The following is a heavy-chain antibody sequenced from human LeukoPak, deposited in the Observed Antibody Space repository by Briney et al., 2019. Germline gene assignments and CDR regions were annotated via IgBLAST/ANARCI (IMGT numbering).Heavy chain of an antibody. Sequence: TGGSLRLSCAASGFTFSSYWMSWVRQAPGKGLEWVGRIKSKTDGGKTDYAAPVKGRFTISRDDSKNTLSLQMNSLKTEDTAVYYCTTPIVVVPAAGDYWGQGTLVTVSS. J-gene: IGHJ4*02. CDR2: IKSKTDGGKT. CDR1: GFTFSSYW. V-gene: IGHV3-15*01. CDR3: TTPIVVVPAAGDY. D-gene: IGHD2-2*01.